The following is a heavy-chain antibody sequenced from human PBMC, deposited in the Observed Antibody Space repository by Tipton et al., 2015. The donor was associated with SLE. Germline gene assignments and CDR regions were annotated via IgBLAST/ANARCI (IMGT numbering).Heavy chain of an antibody. D-gene: IGHD1-26*01. J-gene: IGHJ3*02. V-gene: IGHV4-38-2*01. CDR3: ARTLGAIAHTVYDAFDI. Sequence: GLVKPSETLSLTCAVSDYSISSGYYWGWIRQPPGKGLEWIGYIHYSGTTHDNPSLKSRVTMSVDMSKNQFSLRLTSVTAADTAVYYCARTLGAIAHTVYDAFDIWGQGKMVTVSS. CDR1: DYSISSGYY. CDR2: IHYSGTT.